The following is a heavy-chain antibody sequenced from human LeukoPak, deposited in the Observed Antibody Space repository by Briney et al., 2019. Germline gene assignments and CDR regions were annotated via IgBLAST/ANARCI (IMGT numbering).Heavy chain of an antibody. V-gene: IGHV3-23*01. Sequence: GGSLRLSCAASGFTFSTYAMSWVRQAPGKGLEWVSAITGSGDNTYYADSVKGRFTISGDNSKNTMYLQMNSLRAEDTAVYYCAKGNIGYYYDYWGQGTLVTVSS. CDR1: GFTFSTYA. CDR2: ITGSGDNT. CDR3: AKGNIGYYYDY. D-gene: IGHD3-22*01. J-gene: IGHJ4*02.